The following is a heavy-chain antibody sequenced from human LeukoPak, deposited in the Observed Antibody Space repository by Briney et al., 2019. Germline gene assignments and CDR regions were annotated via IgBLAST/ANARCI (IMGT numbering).Heavy chain of an antibody. CDR2: IYYSGST. CDR1: GGSVSSGSYY. CDR3: ARGDRYYDILTGYYRGGLDGY. V-gene: IGHV4-61*01. J-gene: IGHJ4*02. D-gene: IGHD3-9*01. Sequence: SETLSLTCTVSGGSVSSGSYYWSWIRQPPGKGLEWIGYIYYSGSTNYNPSLKSRVTISADTSKNQFSLKLSSVTAADTAVYYCARGDRYYDILTGYYRGGLDGYWGQGTLVTVSS.